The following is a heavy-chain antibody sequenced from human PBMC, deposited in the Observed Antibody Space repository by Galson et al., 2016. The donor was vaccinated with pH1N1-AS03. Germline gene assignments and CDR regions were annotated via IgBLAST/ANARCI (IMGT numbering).Heavy chain of an antibody. Sequence: SVKVSCKASGYTFTTYAIHWVRQAPGQSLEWMGRINVGNGNTKYSQNFQGRVTITRDTSASTAYMELSSLRSDDTAVYYCAREVQQLLPIDYWGQGTLVTVSS. D-gene: IGHD4-11*01. CDR1: GYTFTTYA. J-gene: IGHJ4*02. CDR2: INVGNGNT. CDR3: AREVQQLLPIDY. V-gene: IGHV1-3*01.